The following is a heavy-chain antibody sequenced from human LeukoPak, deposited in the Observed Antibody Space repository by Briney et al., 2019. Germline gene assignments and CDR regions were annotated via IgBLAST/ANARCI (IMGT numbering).Heavy chain of an antibody. J-gene: IGHJ4*02. CDR3: VRGAGTSYFDY. D-gene: IGHD1-1*01. Sequence: PGGSLRLSCAASGFTFSSYSKNWARQVSGKGLEWVSYISSSSTYINYADSVKGRFTISRDNAKNSLYLEMNSLRAEDTAVYHCVRGAGTSYFDYWGQGTLVTVSS. V-gene: IGHV3-21*01. CDR1: GFTFSSYS. CDR2: ISSSSTYI.